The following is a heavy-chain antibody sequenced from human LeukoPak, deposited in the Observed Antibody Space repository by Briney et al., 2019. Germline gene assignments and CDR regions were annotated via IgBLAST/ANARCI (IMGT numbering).Heavy chain of an antibody. Sequence: ASVKVSCKASGYTFTGYYMHWVRQAPGQGLEWMGWISAYNGNTNYAQKLQGRVTMTTDTSTSTAYMELRSLRSDDTAVYYCARGYSSSWYSPYANYYGMDVWGQGTTVTVSS. CDR3: ARGYSSSWYSPYANYYGMDV. J-gene: IGHJ6*02. CDR1: GYTFTGYY. V-gene: IGHV1-18*04. D-gene: IGHD6-13*01. CDR2: ISAYNGNT.